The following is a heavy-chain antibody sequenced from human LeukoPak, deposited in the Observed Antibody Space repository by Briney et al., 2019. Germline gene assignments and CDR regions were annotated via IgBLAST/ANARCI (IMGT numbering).Heavy chain of an antibody. CDR1: GYTFTSYY. D-gene: IGHD2-15*01. Sequence: ASVKVSCKASGYTFTSYYMHWVRQAPGQGLEWMGIINPSGGSTSYAQKFQGRVTMTRDTSTSTVYMELSSLRSEDTAVYYCARGGGQDAATLLWDGEYYMDVWGKGTTVTISS. CDR3: ARGGGQDAATLLWDGEYYMDV. J-gene: IGHJ6*03. CDR2: INPSGGST. V-gene: IGHV1-46*01.